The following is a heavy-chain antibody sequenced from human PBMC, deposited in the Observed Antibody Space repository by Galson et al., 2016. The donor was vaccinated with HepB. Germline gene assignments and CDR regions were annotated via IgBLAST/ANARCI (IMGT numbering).Heavy chain of an antibody. CDR2: ISYDGGNK. D-gene: IGHD3-10*01. CDR3: ARGYGSGTYFVNNWFDP. V-gene: IGHV3-30-3*01. J-gene: IGHJ5*02. CDR1: GFTFSNYA. Sequence: SLRLSCAASGFTFSNYAMHWVRQAPGKGLEWVAVISYDGGNKYYADSVKGRFTISRDNSKNTLYLQLNNLRAGDTAVYYCARGYGSGTYFVNNWFDPWGQGTLVTVSS.